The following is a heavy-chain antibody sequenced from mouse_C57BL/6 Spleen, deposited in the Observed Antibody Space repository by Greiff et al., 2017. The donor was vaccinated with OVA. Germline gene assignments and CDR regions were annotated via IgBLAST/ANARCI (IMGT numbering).Heavy chain of an antibody. CDR1: GFTFSSYG. CDR3: ARQDSSGYYFDY. V-gene: IGHV5-6*01. D-gene: IGHD3-2*02. Sequence: EVQVVESGGDLVKPGGSLKLSCAASGFTFSSYGMSWVRQTPDKRLEWVATISSGGSYTYYPDSVKGRFTISRDNAKNTLYLRMSSLKSEDTAMYYCARQDSSGYYFDYWGQGTTLTVSS. J-gene: IGHJ2*01. CDR2: ISSGGSYT.